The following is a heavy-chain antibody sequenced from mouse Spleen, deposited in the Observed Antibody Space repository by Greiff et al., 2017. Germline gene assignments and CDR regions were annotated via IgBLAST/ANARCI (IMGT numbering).Heavy chain of an antibody. Sequence: EVQLQQSGPGLVKPSQSLSLTCSVTGYSITSGYYWNWIRHFPGNKLEWMGYISYDGSNNYNPSLKNRISITRDTSKNQFFLKLNSVTTEDTATYYCARGGSPHWYFDVWGTGTTVTVSS. J-gene: IGHJ1*03. V-gene: IGHV3-6*01. D-gene: IGHD1-1*02. CDR1: GYSITSGYY. CDR2: ISYDGSN. CDR3: ARGGSPHWYFDV.